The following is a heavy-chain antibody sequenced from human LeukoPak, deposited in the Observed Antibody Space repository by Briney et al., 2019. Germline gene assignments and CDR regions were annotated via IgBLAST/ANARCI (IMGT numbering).Heavy chain of an antibody. J-gene: IGHJ4*02. Sequence: ASVTVSCKASGYTFTGYYMHWVRQAPGQGLEWMGWINPNSGGTNYAQKFQGRVTMTRDTSISTAYMELSRLRSDDTAVYYCARDLRPLFTMVRGVIFDYWGQGTLVTVSS. CDR1: GYTFTGYY. CDR2: INPNSGGT. D-gene: IGHD3-10*01. V-gene: IGHV1-2*02. CDR3: ARDLRPLFTMVRGVIFDY.